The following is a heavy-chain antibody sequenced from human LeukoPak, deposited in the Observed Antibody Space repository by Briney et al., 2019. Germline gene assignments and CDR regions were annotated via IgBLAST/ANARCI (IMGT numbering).Heavy chain of an antibody. Sequence: SETLSLTCALYGGSFSGYYWSWIRQPPGKGLEWIGYIYYSGSTNYNPSLKSRVTISVDTSKNQFSLKLSSVTAADTAVYYCARTMWASAAVYYYYYMDVWGKGTTVTVSS. V-gene: IGHV4-59*01. D-gene: IGHD3-10*02. CDR2: IYYSGST. CDR1: GGSFSGYY. J-gene: IGHJ6*03. CDR3: ARTMWASAAVYYYYYMDV.